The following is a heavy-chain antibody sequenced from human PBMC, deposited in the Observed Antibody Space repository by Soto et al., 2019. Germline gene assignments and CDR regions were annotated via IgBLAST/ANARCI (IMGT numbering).Heavy chain of an antibody. CDR2: IYSSGRT. CDR3: ARPHYQSNTCYSYFDY. Sequence: SETLSLTCTVSGGSISSYYWSWIRQPAGEGLEWSGRIYSSGRTNYNPSLQRRVSMSVDTSKNQLSLNLISVSAADTAECLGARPHYQSNTCYSYFDYWRQG. CDR1: GGSISSYY. V-gene: IGHV4-4*07. D-gene: IGHD3-22*01. J-gene: IGHJ4*02.